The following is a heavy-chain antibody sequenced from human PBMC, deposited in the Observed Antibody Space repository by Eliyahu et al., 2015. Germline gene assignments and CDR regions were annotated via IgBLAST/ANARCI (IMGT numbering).Heavy chain of an antibody. CDR3: ARDHRLYGFSPNYFDY. CDR1: SSYA. Sequence: SSYAMHWVRQAPGKGLEWVAVISYDGSNKYYADSVKGRFTISRDNSKNTLYLQMNSLRAEDTAVYYCARDHRLYGFSPNYFDYWGQGTLVTVSS. V-gene: IGHV3-30*01. D-gene: IGHD2/OR15-2a*01. CDR2: ISYDGSNK. J-gene: IGHJ4*02.